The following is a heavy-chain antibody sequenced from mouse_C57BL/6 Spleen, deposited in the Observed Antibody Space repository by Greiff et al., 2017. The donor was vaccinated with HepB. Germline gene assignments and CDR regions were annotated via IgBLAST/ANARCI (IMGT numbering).Heavy chain of an antibody. CDR1: GYTFTSYW. D-gene: IGHD1-1*01. J-gene: IGHJ2*01. Sequence: VQLQQPGAELVRPGTSVKLSCKASGYTFTSYWMHWVKQRPGQGLEWIGVIDPSDSYTNYNQKFKGKATLTVDTSSSTAYMQLSSLTSEDSAVYYCARDYGSSGYWGQGTTLTVSS. CDR3: ARDYGSSGY. V-gene: IGHV1-59*01. CDR2: IDPSDSYT.